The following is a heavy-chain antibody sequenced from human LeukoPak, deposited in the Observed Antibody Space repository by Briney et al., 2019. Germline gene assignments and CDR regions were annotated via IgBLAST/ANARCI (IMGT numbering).Heavy chain of an antibody. J-gene: IGHJ4*02. D-gene: IGHD3-22*01. V-gene: IGHV1-18*01. CDR1: GYTFTSYG. Sequence: ASVKVSCKASGYTFTSYGISWVRQAPGQGLEWMGWTSTYNGNTNYAQKLQGRVTMTTDTSTSTAYMELRSLRSDDTAVYYCARDGLGYYDSSGYDYWGQGTLVTVSS. CDR2: TSTYNGNT. CDR3: ARDGLGYYDSSGYDY.